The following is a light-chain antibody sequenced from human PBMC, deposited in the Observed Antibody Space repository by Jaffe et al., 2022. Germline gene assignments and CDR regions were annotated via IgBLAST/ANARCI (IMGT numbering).Light chain of an antibody. CDR3: QVWDSSDNHWV. Sequence: SNVLTQPPSLSVAPGKTATITCGGNNFGSKAVHWYQQKPGQAPLLVIFYDSDRPSGIPERFSGSNSVNTATLTITRVESGDEADYYCQVWDSSDNHWVFGGGTKLTVL. CDR2: YDS. CDR1: NFGSKA. V-gene: IGLV3-21*04. J-gene: IGLJ3*02.